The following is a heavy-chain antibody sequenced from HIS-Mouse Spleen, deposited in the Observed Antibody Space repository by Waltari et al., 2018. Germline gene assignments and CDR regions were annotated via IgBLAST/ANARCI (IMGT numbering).Heavy chain of an antibody. CDR2: IDWDDDK. CDR3: ARIAEGYTSGWYAFDY. J-gene: IGHJ4*02. Sequence: QVTLRESGPALVKPTQTLTLTCTSSGFSLSTTGMCVSWIRHPPGKALEWLARIDWDDDKSYSTSLKTRLTISRDTSKNQVVLTMTNMDPLDTATYYCARIAEGYTSGWYAFDYWGQGTLVTVSS. D-gene: IGHD6-19*01. CDR1: GFSLSTTGMC. V-gene: IGHV2-70*15.